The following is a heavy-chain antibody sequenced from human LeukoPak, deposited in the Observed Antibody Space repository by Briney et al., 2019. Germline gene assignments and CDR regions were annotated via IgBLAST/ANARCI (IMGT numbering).Heavy chain of an antibody. CDR3: ARGLIAARRINWFDP. D-gene: IGHD6-6*01. Sequence: ASVEVSCKASGYTFTSYDINWVRQATGQGLEWMGWMNPNSGNTGYAQKFQGRVTMTRNTSISTAYMELSSLRSEDTAVYYCARGLIAARRINWFDPWGQGTLVTVSS. CDR1: GYTFTSYD. V-gene: IGHV1-8*01. CDR2: MNPNSGNT. J-gene: IGHJ5*02.